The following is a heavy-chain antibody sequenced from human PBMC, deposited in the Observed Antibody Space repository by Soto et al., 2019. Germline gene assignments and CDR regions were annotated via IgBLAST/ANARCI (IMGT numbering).Heavy chain of an antibody. V-gene: IGHV3-66*01. Sequence: EVQLVESGGTLVQPGGSLKLSWAASGFDASVNFMTWVRQAPGKGLEWVTAINNAGSTFYADSVKGRFSISRDDSKNTLYLQTNSLRVEDTAMYYCVRENYYYGMDVWGQGTAVTVSS. CDR2: INNAGST. CDR3: VRENYYYGMDV. J-gene: IGHJ6*02. CDR1: GFDASVNF.